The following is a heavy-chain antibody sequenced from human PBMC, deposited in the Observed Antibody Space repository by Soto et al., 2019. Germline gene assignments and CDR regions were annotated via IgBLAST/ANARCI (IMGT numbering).Heavy chain of an antibody. D-gene: IGHD5-18*01. V-gene: IGHV3-23*01. CDR1: GFTFNNYA. CDR3: AKPLDSAMARLDLLD. CDR2: LSATGASP. J-gene: IGHJ4*02. Sequence: ESGGGLVQPGGSLRLSCAASGFTFNNYAMSWVRQAPGKGLEWVSALSATGASPYYADSVRGRFTISRDNRKNTVYLQMNGLRVEDTAIYYCAKPLDSAMARLDLLDWGQGTLVTVSS.